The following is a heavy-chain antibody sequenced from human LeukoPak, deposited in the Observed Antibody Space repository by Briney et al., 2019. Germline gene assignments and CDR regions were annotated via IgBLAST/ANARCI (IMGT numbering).Heavy chain of an antibody. Sequence: GGSLRLSCAASGFSFSVYWMHWVRQAPGKGPVWVSRIKTDGSITDYADSVKGRFTVSRDNAKNTLYLQMNSLRADDTAVYYCARDRTTVTVFDYWGQGTLVTVSS. CDR2: IKTDGSIT. CDR3: ARDRTTVTVFDY. V-gene: IGHV3-74*01. CDR1: GFSFSVYW. D-gene: IGHD4-17*01. J-gene: IGHJ4*02.